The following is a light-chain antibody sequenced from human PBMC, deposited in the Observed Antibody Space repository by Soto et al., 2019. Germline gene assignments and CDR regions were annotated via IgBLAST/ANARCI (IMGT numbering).Light chain of an antibody. J-gene: IGKJ1*01. CDR1: QAIRND. CDR2: VAS. V-gene: IGKV1-17*01. Sequence: DIQMTQSPSSLSASVGDRVTITCRASQAIRNDVGWYQQKPGKDPKRLIYVASSLQSGVPSRFSGSGFGTEFTLTISCLQPEDLATYYCLQHNNYPWTFGQGTRVEIK. CDR3: LQHNNYPWT.